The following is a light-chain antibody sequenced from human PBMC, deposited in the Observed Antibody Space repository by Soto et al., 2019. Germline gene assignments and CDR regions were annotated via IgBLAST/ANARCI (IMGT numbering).Light chain of an antibody. V-gene: IGKV3-20*01. CDR1: QSVSRTY. Sequence: EIVLTQSPGTLSLFPGERATLSCRASQSVSRTYLAWYQQKPGQAPRLLIFGASSRATGIPDRFSGSGSGTDFTLTINRLEPEDSAVYYCQQYGGSPMCTFGQGTKLEIK. J-gene: IGKJ2*02. CDR2: GAS. CDR3: QQYGGSPMCT.